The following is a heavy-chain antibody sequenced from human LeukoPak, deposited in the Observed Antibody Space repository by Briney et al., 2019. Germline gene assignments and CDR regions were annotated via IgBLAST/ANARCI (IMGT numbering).Heavy chain of an antibody. D-gene: IGHD4-17*01. CDR3: ARDQTTVTKGFDI. CDR2: ISYIGTT. V-gene: IGHV4-59*11. J-gene: IGHJ3*02. CDR1: GGSISTHY. Sequence: SETLSLTCTVSGGSISTHYWNWIRQPPGKGLEWIGYISYIGTTNYNPSLKSRVSISVDTSKTYISLKLSSVTAADTAAYYCARDQTTVTKGFDIWGQGTKVTVSS.